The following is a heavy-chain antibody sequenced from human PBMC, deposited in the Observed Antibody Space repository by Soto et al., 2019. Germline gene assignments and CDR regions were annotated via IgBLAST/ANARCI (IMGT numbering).Heavy chain of an antibody. CDR3: ARDWDYYGSGSYFTNNWFDP. Sequence: QVQLVQSGAEVKKPGSSVKVSCKASGGTFSSYAISWARQAPGQGLEWMGGIIPIFGTANYAQKFQGRVTITADESTSTAYMELSSLRSEDTAVYYCARDWDYYGSGSYFTNNWFDPWGQGTLVTVSS. V-gene: IGHV1-69*01. CDR1: GGTFSSYA. CDR2: IIPIFGTA. J-gene: IGHJ5*02. D-gene: IGHD3-10*01.